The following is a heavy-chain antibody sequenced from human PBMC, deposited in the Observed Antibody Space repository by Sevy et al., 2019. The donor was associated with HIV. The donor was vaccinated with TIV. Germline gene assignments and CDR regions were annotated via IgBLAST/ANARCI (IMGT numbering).Heavy chain of an antibody. J-gene: IGHJ4*02. CDR3: ARGGKDIVVVVAATADY. D-gene: IGHD2-15*01. CDR2: ISSSSSTI. V-gene: IGHV3-48*02. Sequence: GGSLRLSCAASGFTFSSYSMNWVRQAPGKGLEWVSYISSSSSTIYYADSVKGRFTISRDNAKNSRYLQMNSLRDEDTAVYYCARGGKDIVVVVAATADYWGQGTLVTVSS. CDR1: GFTFSSYS.